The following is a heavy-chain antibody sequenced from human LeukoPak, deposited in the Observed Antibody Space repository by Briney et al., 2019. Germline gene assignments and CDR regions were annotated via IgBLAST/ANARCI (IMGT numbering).Heavy chain of an antibody. CDR3: ARGPRGYSGYGLLRFDY. J-gene: IGHJ4*02. Sequence: KPSETLSLTCTVSGYSISSGFYWGWIRQPPGKGLEWIGSIYHRGSTYYNPSLKSRVTISVDTSKNQFSLKLSSVTAADTAVYYCARGPRGYSGYGLLRFDYWGQGTLVSVSS. CDR2: IYHRGST. D-gene: IGHD5-12*01. CDR1: GYSISSGFY. V-gene: IGHV4-38-2*02.